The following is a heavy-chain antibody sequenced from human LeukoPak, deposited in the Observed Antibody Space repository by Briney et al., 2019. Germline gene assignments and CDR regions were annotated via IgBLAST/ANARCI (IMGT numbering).Heavy chain of an antibody. CDR2: TYYRSKWYN. D-gene: IGHD4-23*01. Sequence: SQTLSLTCAISGDSVSSNSAAWNWIRQSPSKGLEWLGRTYYRSKWYNDYTVSMRSRITINPDTSKNQFSLQLNSVTPEDTAVYYCARGMVKINYYMDVWGKGTTVTVSS. CDR1: GDSVSSNSAA. CDR3: ARGMVKINYYMDV. J-gene: IGHJ6*03. V-gene: IGHV6-1*01.